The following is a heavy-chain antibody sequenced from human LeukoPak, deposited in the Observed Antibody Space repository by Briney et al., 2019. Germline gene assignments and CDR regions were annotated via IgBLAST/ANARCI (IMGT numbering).Heavy chain of an antibody. D-gene: IGHD5-18*01. CDR3: ARGADTALIPYFYYYVDV. Sequence: ASVKVSCKASGYTFTSYGISWVRQAPGQGLEWMGWINPNSGGTNYAQKFQGRVTMTRDTSISTAYMELSRLRSDDTAVYYCARGADTALIPYFYYYVDVWGTGTTVTISS. CDR1: GYTFTSYG. J-gene: IGHJ6*03. V-gene: IGHV1-2*02. CDR2: INPNSGGT.